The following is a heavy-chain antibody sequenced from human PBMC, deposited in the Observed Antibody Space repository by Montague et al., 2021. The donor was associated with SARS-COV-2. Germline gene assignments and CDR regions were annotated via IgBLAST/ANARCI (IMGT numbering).Heavy chain of an antibody. J-gene: IGHJ6*02. CDR3: ARSFNYYEFWGGPGGIVDV. Sequence: TLSLTCTVSDFSISRGGYFWNWIRQVPGKGLEWIGYISNSGSTYYNPSLKSRLSISADTSNDKFFLRLRSVTAADTAVYFCARSFNYYEFWGGPGGIVDVWGQGTTVTVSS. CDR1: DFSISRGGYF. V-gene: IGHV4-31*03. CDR2: ISNSGST. D-gene: IGHD3-3*01.